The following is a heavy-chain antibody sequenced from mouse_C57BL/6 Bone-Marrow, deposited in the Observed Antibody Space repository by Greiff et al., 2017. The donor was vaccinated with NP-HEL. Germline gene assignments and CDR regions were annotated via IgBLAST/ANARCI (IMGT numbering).Heavy chain of an antibody. Sequence: QVQLQQSGPELVKPGASVKISCKASGYAFSSSWMNWVKQRPGKGLEWIGRIYPGDGDTNYNGKFKGKATLTADKSSSTAYMQLSSLTSEDSAVYFCARSVAWYFDVWGTGTTLTVSS. J-gene: IGHJ1*03. V-gene: IGHV1-82*01. CDR3: ARSVAWYFDV. D-gene: IGHD1-1*02. CDR1: GYAFSSSW. CDR2: IYPGDGDT.